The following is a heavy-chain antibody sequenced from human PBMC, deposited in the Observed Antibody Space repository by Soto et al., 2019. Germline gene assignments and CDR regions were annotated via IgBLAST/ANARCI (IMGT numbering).Heavy chain of an antibody. J-gene: IGHJ4*02. CDR3: ARDSRWLLLGY. V-gene: IGHV3-30-3*01. D-gene: IGHD3-22*01. CDR1: GFTFSSYA. Sequence: GGSLRLSCAASGFTFSSYAMHWVRQAPGKGLEWVAVISYDGSNKYYADSVKGRFTISRDISKNTLYLQMNSLRADDTAVYYCARDSRWLLLGYWGQGTLVTVSS. CDR2: ISYDGSNK.